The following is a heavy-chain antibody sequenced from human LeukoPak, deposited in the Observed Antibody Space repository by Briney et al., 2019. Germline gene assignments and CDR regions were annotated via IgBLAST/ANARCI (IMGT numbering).Heavy chain of an antibody. J-gene: IGHJ5*02. CDR3: ARKALVRGVIP. CDR2: IYHSGST. V-gene: IGHV4-38-2*02. Sequence: PSETLSLTCTVSGYSISSGYYWGWIRQPPGKGLEWIGSIYHSGSTYYNPSLKSRVTISVDTSKNQFSLKLSSVTAADTAVYYCARKALVRGVIPWGQGTLVTVSS. CDR1: GYSISSGYY. D-gene: IGHD3-10*01.